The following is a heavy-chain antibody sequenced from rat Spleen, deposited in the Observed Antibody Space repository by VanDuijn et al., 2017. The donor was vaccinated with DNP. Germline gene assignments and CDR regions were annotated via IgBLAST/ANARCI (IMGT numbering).Heavy chain of an antibody. D-gene: IGHD1-1*01. J-gene: IGHJ4*01. Sequence: QVQLTESGPGLVQPSETLSLTCTVSGFSLTGYSVNWVRQPSGKGLEWMGRMRYDGDTSYNSTLKSRLSISRDTSKNQVFLKMNSLQTDDTGTYYCARLRLEWEVRAMDAWGQGTSVTVSS. V-gene: IGHV2-8*01. CDR3: ARLRLEWEVRAMDA. CDR2: MRYDGDT. CDR1: GFSLTGYS.